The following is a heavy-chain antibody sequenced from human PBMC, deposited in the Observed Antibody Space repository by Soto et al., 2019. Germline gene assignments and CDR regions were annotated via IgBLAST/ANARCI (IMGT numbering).Heavy chain of an antibody. Sequence: GGSLRLSCAASGFTFSSYGMHWVRQAPGKGLEWVAVISYDGSNKYYADSVKGRFTISRDNSKNTLYLQMNSLRAEDTAVYYCAKDCGGTTGTEKVYYYYYGMDVWGQGTTVTVSS. CDR3: AKDCGGTTGTEKVYYYYYGMDV. CDR2: ISYDGSNK. J-gene: IGHJ6*02. CDR1: GFTFSSYG. D-gene: IGHD1-1*01. V-gene: IGHV3-30*18.